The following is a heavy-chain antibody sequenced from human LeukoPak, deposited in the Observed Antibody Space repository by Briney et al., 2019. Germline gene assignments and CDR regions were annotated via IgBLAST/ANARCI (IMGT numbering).Heavy chain of an antibody. CDR2: IYYSGST. CDR3: ARDDQGVNYDILTGYYRAAFGFDY. Sequence: SETLSLTCTVSGGSISSYYWSWIRQPPGKGLEWIGYIYYSGSTNYNPSLKSRVTISVDTSKNQFSLKLSSVTAADTAVYYCARDDQGVNYDILTGYYRAAFGFDYWGQGTLVTVSS. V-gene: IGHV4-59*12. CDR1: GGSISSYY. D-gene: IGHD3-9*01. J-gene: IGHJ4*02.